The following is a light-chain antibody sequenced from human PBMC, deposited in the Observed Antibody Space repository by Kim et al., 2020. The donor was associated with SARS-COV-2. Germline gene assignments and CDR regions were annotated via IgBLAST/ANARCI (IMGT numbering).Light chain of an antibody. CDR2: CGA. J-gene: IGKJ1*01. Sequence: LFTAGRTAPPCRAGRRISSNVVGSQHKPRQEPPRLINCGASRAAGITDRCSGSGSGTDFTITINRLVPYDVAVYYCHQYADEPLTLGQGTKVDIK. V-gene: IGKV3-20*01. CDR1: RRISSN. CDR3: HQYADEPLT.